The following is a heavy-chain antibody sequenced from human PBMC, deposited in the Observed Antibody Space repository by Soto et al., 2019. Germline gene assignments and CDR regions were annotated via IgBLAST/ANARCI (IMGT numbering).Heavy chain of an antibody. CDR3: ARRARGNWAFDD. J-gene: IGHJ4*02. CDR1: GYSFTNYW. CDR2: TYPGDSDT. D-gene: IGHD3-16*01. Sequence: GESLKISCEGSGYSFTNYWIGWVRQMPGKGLEWMGITYPGDSDTRYSPSFQGQVTFSADKSTSSAYLQWSSLKASDTAIYFCARRARGNWAFDDWGQGTLVTVSS. V-gene: IGHV5-51*01.